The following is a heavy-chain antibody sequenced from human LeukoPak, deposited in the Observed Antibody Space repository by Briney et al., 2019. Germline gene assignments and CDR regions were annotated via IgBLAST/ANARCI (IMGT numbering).Heavy chain of an antibody. Sequence: GGSLRLSCAASGLTVSSTYMSWVRQAPGKGLEWVTVIYSDGSRYYADSVKGRFTISRDNSKNTLYLQMNSLRAEDTAVYFCARRPDYGGTPTFDYWGQGTLVTVSS. CDR2: IYSDGSR. D-gene: IGHD4-23*01. CDR1: GLTVSSTY. V-gene: IGHV3-66*01. CDR3: ARRPDYGGTPTFDY. J-gene: IGHJ4*02.